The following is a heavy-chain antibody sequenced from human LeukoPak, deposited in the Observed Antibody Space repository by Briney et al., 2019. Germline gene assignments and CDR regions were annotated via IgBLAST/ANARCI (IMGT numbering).Heavy chain of an antibody. J-gene: IGHJ3*02. CDR3: AREVTNYDFWSGPDAFDI. CDR2: IYSGGST. D-gene: IGHD3-3*01. CDR1: GFTVSSNY. V-gene: IGHV3-53*01. Sequence: GGSLRLSCAASGFTVSSNYMSWVRQAPGKGLEWVSVIYSGGSTYYADSVKGRSTISRDNSKNTLYLQMNSLRAEDTAVYYCAREVTNYDFWSGPDAFDIWGQGTMVTVSS.